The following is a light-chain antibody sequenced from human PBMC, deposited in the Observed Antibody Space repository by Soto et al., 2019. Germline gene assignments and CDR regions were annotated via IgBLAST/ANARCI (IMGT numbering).Light chain of an antibody. J-gene: IGKJ1*01. Sequence: EIVLTQSPGTLSLSPGERATLSCRASQSVSSIYLAWYQQKPGQAPRLLIYGASSRATGIPDRFSGSGSGTDFTLTISRVEPEDFAVYYCQQYGSSPLTFGQGTKVEIK. CDR3: QQYGSSPLT. CDR2: GAS. V-gene: IGKV3-20*01. CDR1: QSVSSIY.